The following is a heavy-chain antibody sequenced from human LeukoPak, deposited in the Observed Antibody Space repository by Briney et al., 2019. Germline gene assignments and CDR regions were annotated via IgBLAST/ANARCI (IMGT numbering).Heavy chain of an antibody. Sequence: SETLSLTCTVSGGSSSTYYWSWIRQPPGKELEWIGYISYSGNSHYNPSLKSRVTISVDSSKTQFSLKLTSVTAADTAFYYCARHIEGEGLDYWGQGTLVTVSS. CDR2: ISYSGNS. J-gene: IGHJ4*02. V-gene: IGHV4-59*08. D-gene: IGHD3-16*01. CDR3: ARHIEGEGLDY. CDR1: GGSSSTYY.